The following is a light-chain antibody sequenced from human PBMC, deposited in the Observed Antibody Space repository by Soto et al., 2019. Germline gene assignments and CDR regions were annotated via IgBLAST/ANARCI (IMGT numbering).Light chain of an antibody. J-gene: IGKJ5*01. CDR3: QQYNSWTTIT. CDR1: QSISSK. Sequence: EIVMTQPPATLSVSPGERATLSCRASQSISSKLGWYQQRPGQAPRLLIYGASRATGIPARFSGSGSGTEFTLTISSLQSEDSAVYYCQQYNSWTTITFGQGTRLEIK. CDR2: GAS. V-gene: IGKV3-15*01.